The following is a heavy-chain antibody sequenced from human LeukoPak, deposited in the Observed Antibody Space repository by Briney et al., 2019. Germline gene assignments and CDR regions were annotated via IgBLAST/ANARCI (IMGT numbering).Heavy chain of an antibody. CDR3: ANNFEYSSSTYYDAFDI. J-gene: IGHJ3*02. V-gene: IGHV3-23*01. CDR2: ISLDGATT. CDR1: GFTFSSYA. Sequence: QAGGSLRLSCAASGFTFSSYAMSWVRQAPGKGLEWVSGISLDGATTYYAGSVESRFTISRDNSKNTLYLQMNSLRADDTAVYYCANNFEYSSSTYYDAFDIWGQGTMVTVSS. D-gene: IGHD6-6*01.